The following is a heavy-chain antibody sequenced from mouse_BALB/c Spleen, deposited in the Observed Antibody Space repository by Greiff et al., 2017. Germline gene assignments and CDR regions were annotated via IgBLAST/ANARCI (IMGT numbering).Heavy chain of an antibody. Sequence: EVKVVESGGGLVKPGGSLKLSCAASGFTFSSYTMSWVRQTPEKRLEWVATISSGGSYTYYPDSVKGRFTISRDNAKNTLYLQMSSLKSEDTAMYYCTRELEENYWGQGTTLTVSS. CDR3: TRELEENY. CDR2: ISSGGSYT. V-gene: IGHV5-6-4*01. J-gene: IGHJ2*01. CDR1: GFTFSSYT.